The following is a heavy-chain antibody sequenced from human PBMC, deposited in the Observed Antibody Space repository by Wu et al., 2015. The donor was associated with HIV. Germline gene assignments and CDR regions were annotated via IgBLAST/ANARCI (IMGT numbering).Heavy chain of an antibody. J-gene: IGHJ5*02. V-gene: IGHV1-2*02. CDR2: INPNSGGT. Sequence: QVQLVQSGAEVKKPGASVKVSCKASGYTFTGYYMHWVRQAPGQGLEWMGWINPNSGGTNYAQKFQGRVTMTRDTSISTAYMELSRLRSDDTAVYYCARDNYCSSTSCYNWFDPWGQGTLGHRLL. D-gene: IGHD2-2*01. CDR1: GYTFTGYY. CDR3: ARDNYCSSTSCYNWFDP.